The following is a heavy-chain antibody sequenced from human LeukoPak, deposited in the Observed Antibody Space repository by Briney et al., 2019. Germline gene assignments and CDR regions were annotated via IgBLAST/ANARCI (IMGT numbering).Heavy chain of an antibody. CDR3: ARARVMMTFGGVIVMIFDY. J-gene: IGHJ4*02. CDR2: INHSGST. V-gene: IGHV4-34*01. Sequence: SETLSLTCVVYGGSFSGYYWSWIRQPPGKGLEWIGEINHSGSTIYNPSLKSRVTMSVDTSKNQFSLKLSSVTAADTAMYYFARARVMMTFGGVIVMIFDYWGQGSLVTVSS. D-gene: IGHD3-16*02. CDR1: GGSFSGYY.